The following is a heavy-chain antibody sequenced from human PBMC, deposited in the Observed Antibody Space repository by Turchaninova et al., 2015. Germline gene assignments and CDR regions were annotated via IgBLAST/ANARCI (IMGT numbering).Heavy chain of an antibody. Sequence: QVQLQQWGAGLLKPSETLSLTCAVYGGSFSGYYWSWIRQPPGKGLEWIGEINHSGSTNYNPSPKSGVTRSVDTSNNQFALKRSAVTAAETAVYYCARVHYDYVWGSYRNWYFDLWGRGTLVTVSS. J-gene: IGHJ2*01. CDR2: INHSGST. CDR3: ARVHYDYVWGSYRNWYFDL. CDR1: GGSFSGYY. D-gene: IGHD3-16*02. V-gene: IGHV4-34*01.